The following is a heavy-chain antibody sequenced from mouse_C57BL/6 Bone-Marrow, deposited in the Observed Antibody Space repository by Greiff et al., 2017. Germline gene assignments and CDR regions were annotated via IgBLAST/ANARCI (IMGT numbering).Heavy chain of an antibody. V-gene: IGHV5-12*01. D-gene: IGHD2-3*01. CDR2: ISNGGGST. CDR3: ARYDGRAY. Sequence: EVKVVESGGGLVQPGGSLKLSCAASGFTFSDYYMYWVRQTPEKRLEWVAYISNGGGSTYYPETVKGIFTISRDNSKNTLYLQMSRLKSEDKARYYCARYDGRAYWGQGTLVTVSA. J-gene: IGHJ3*01. CDR1: GFTFSDYY.